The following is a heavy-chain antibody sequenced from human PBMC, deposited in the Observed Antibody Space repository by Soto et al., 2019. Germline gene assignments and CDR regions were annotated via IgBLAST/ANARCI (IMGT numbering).Heavy chain of an antibody. V-gene: IGHV3-11*06. CDR2: ISSRSSEI. CDR3: ARGDGAVGAAIDI. Sequence: GSLRLSCVVSGFTFSDHYMNWVLQAPGKGLQWVAYISSRSSEINYADPVKGRFTISRDNAKNSVFLHMTSLTAEDTGVYFCARGDGAVGAAIDIWGQGTLVTVSS. CDR1: GFTFSDHY. D-gene: IGHD2-15*01. J-gene: IGHJ4*02.